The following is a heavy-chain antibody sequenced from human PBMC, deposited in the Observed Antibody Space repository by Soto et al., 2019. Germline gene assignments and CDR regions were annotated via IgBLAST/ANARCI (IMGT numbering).Heavy chain of an antibody. CDR1: GGSVSSQY. D-gene: IGHD3-22*01. CDR3: VSQDYDKSVYYFDY. CDR2: IYNGGIP. V-gene: IGHV4-4*07. Sequence: KTSETLSLTCTVSGGSVSSQYWSWIRQPAGKGLEWIGRIYNGGIPLIHPSLESRVALSLDTSKNQFSLTLSSVTAADTAIYYCVSQDYDKSVYYFDYWDRGTLVTVSS. J-gene: IGHJ4*02.